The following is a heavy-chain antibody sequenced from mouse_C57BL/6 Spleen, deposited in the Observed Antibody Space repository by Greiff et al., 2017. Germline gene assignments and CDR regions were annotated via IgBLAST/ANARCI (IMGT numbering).Heavy chain of an antibody. V-gene: IGHV3-6*01. D-gene: IGHD5-1*01. CDR1: GYSITSGYY. Sequence: ESGPGLVKPSQSLSLTCSVTGYSITSGYYWNWIRQFPGNKLEWMGYISYDGSNNYNPSLKNRISITRDTSKNQFFLKLNSVTTEDTATYYCARTYEEGYYFDYWGQGTTLTVSS. CDR2: ISYDGSN. J-gene: IGHJ2*01. CDR3: ARTYEEGYYFDY.